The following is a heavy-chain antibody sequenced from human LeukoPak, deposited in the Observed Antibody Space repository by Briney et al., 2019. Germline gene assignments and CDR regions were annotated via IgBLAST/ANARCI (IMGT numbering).Heavy chain of an antibody. CDR1: GFTFSSYW. J-gene: IGHJ4*02. Sequence: GGSLRLSCAASGFTFSSYWMSWVRQAPGKGLEWVANTKQDGSEKYYVDSVKGRFTISRDNAKNSLYLQMNSLRAEDTAVYYCARDRIPYSSGWYDYWGQGTLVTVSS. D-gene: IGHD6-19*01. CDR2: TKQDGSEK. V-gene: IGHV3-7*01. CDR3: ARDRIPYSSGWYDY.